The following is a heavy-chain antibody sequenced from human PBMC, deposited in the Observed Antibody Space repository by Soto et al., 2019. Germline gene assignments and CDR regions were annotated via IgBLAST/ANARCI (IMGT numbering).Heavy chain of an antibody. CDR3: AKGTSNGGWFNPFDY. CDR2: FSGSGTST. D-gene: IGHD6-19*01. Sequence: EVQLLESGGGLVQPGGSLRLSCAASGFTFVNYAMNWVRQAPGKGLEWVATFSGSGTSTYYADSVKGRFTISRDNSRNTLYLQMNSLRDEDTAVYYCAKGTSNGGWFNPFDYWGQGTLVTVSS. J-gene: IGHJ4*02. V-gene: IGHV3-23*01. CDR1: GFTFVNYA.